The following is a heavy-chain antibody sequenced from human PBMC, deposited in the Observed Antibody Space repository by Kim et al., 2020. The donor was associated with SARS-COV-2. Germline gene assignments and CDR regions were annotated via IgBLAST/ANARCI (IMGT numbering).Heavy chain of an antibody. J-gene: IGHJ4*02. CDR3: ARDLYRSQEGYCSGGSCPKTAGFFDY. V-gene: IGHV1-2*02. CDR2: INPNSGGT. Sequence: ASVKVSCKASGYTFTGYYMHWVRQAPGQGLEWMGWINPNSGGTNYAQKFQGRVTMTRDTSISTAYMELSRLRSDDTAVYYCARDLYRSQEGYCSGGSCPKTAGFFDYWGQGTLVTVSS. D-gene: IGHD2-15*01. CDR1: GYTFTGYY.